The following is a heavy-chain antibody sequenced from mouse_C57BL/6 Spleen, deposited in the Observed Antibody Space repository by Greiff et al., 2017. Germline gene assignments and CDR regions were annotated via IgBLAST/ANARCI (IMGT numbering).Heavy chain of an antibody. Sequence: VQLVESGAELVKPGASVKISCKASGYAFRSYWMNWVKQRPGKGLEWIGQIYPGDGDTNYNGKFKGKATLTADKSSSTAYMQLSSLTSEDSAVYFCARSEYGNYDWYFDVWGTGTTVTVSS. V-gene: IGHV1-80*01. D-gene: IGHD2-10*02. CDR3: ARSEYGNYDWYFDV. J-gene: IGHJ1*03. CDR2: IYPGDGDT. CDR1: GYAFRSYW.